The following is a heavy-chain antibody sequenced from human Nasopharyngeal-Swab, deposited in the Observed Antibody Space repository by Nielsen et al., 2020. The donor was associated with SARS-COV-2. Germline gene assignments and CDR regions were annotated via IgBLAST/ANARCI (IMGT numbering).Heavy chain of an antibody. CDR3: AREAQTGYSSGWRYYYYGMDV. CDR2: ISYDGSNK. J-gene: IGHJ6*02. D-gene: IGHD6-19*01. CDR1: GFTFSSHG. V-gene: IGHV3-30*03. Sequence: GESLKISCAASGFTFSSHGMHWVRQAPGKGLEWVAVISYDGSNKNYADSVKGRFTISRDNSKNTLYLQMNSLRAEDTAVYYCAREAQTGYSSGWRYYYYGMDVWGQGTTVTVSS.